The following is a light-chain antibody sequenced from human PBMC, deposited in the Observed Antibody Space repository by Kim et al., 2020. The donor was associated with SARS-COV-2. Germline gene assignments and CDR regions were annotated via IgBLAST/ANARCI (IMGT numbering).Light chain of an antibody. CDR1: SSNIGAHYD. CDR3: QSYDSSLSHVV. J-gene: IGLJ7*01. Sequence: QSVLTQPPSVSGAPGQRVTISCTGSSSNIGAHYDVHWYQHLPGAAPKLLIYGNNNRPSGVPDRFSGSKSGTSASLAITGLQAEDEAEYSCQSYDSSLSHVVFGGGTQLTVL. CDR2: GNN. V-gene: IGLV1-40*01.